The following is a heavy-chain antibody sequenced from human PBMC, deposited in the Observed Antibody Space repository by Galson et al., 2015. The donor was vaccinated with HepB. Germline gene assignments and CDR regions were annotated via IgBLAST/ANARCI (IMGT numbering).Heavy chain of an antibody. Sequence: SLRLSCAASGFTFSDYYMSWIRQAPGKGLEWVSYISSSSSYTNYADSVKGRFTISRDNAKNSLYLQMNSLRAEDTAVYYCAGGGVLLWFGEPGGSFDYWGQGTLVTVSS. CDR2: ISSSSSYT. J-gene: IGHJ4*02. D-gene: IGHD3-10*01. V-gene: IGHV3-11*06. CDR1: GFTFSDYY. CDR3: AGGGVLLWFGEPGGSFDY.